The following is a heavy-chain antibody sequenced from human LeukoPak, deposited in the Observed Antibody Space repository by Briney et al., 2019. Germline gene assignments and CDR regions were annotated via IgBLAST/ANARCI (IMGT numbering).Heavy chain of an antibody. D-gene: IGHD3-22*01. CDR1: GFTLRNYA. CDR3: AKERLYYDTSGYSPRGYSFAY. Sequence: PGGSLRLSCAASGFTLRNYAMSWVRQAPGKGLEWVSGISGSGGRIHYADSVRGRFTISRDNSKNTLILQMNSLRAEDTAVYHCAKERLYYDTSGYSPRGYSFAYWGQGILVTVSS. CDR2: ISGSGGRI. J-gene: IGHJ4*02. V-gene: IGHV3-23*01.